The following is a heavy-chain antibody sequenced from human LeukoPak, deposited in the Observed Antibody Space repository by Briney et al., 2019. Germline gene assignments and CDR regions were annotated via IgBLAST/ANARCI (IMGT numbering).Heavy chain of an antibody. D-gene: IGHD3-3*01. V-gene: IGHV1-3*01. J-gene: IGHJ3*02. CDR1: GYTFTSYA. CDR3: ARGKRITIFGVVHITAGHAFDI. CDR2: INAGNGNT. Sequence: RASVKVSCKASGYTFTSYAMHWVRQAPGQRLEWMGWINAGNGNTKYSQKFQGRVTMTEDTSTDTAYMELSSLRSEDTAVYYCARGKRITIFGVVHITAGHAFDIWGQGTMVTVSS.